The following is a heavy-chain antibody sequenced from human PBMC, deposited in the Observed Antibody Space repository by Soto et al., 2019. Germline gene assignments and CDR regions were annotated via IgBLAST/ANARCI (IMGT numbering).Heavy chain of an antibody. Sequence: GASVKVSCKASGYTFTSYAMHCVRQAPGQMLEWMGWINAGNGNTKYSQKFQGRVTITRDTSASTAYMELSSLRSEDTAVYYCARHGTPYDFWSGYSDATLGYWGQGTLVTVSS. D-gene: IGHD3-3*01. V-gene: IGHV1-3*01. CDR1: GYTFTSYA. CDR3: ARHGTPYDFWSGYSDATLGY. CDR2: INAGNGNT. J-gene: IGHJ4*02.